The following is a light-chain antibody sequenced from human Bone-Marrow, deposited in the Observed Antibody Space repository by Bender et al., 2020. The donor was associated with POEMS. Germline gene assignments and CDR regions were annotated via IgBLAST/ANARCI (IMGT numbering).Light chain of an antibody. CDR3: TSYTSSKTWV. Sequence: QSALTQPRSVSGSPGQSVAISCTGTNNDVGGYNYVSWYQQHPGKAPKLMIYDVANRPSGISDRFSGSKSDNTASLTISGLQAEDEADYYCTSYTSSKTWVFGGGTRLTVL. J-gene: IGLJ3*02. CDR2: DVA. CDR1: NNDVGGYNY. V-gene: IGLV2-11*01.